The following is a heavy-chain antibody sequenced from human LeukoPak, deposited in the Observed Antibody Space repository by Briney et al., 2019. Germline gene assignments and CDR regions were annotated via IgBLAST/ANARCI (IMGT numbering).Heavy chain of an antibody. V-gene: IGHV1-18*01. Sequence: VASVKVSCKASGYTFSNFGISWVRQAPGQGFEWMGWTSTHNGNRNYLQKFQGRVTMTTDTSTSTAYMELHSLTSDDTAVYYCARGAGRDFWSGYCATWGQGALVTVSS. D-gene: IGHD3-3*01. J-gene: IGHJ5*02. CDR2: TSTHNGNR. CDR1: GYTFSNFG. CDR3: ARGAGRDFWSGYCAT.